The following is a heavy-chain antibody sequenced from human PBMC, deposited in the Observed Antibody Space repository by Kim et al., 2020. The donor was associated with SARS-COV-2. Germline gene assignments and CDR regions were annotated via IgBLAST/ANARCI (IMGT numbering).Heavy chain of an antibody. J-gene: IGHJ6*02. D-gene: IGHD3-10*01. CDR2: IKQDGSEK. CDR1: GFIFSSYW. Sequence: GGSLRLSCAASGFIFSSYWMSWVRQAPGKGLEWVANIKQDGSEKYYVDSVKGRFTISRDNAKNSLYLQMNSLRAEDTAVYYCARAGYGVFYYYGMDVGGQGTTVTVSS. CDR3: ARAGYGVFYYYGMDV. V-gene: IGHV3-7*03.